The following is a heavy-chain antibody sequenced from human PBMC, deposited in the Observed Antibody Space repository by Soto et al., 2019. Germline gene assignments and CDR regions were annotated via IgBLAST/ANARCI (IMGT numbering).Heavy chain of an antibody. CDR3: AREGPREGYSKHFDY. Sequence: QVQLVQSGAEVKKPGASVKVSCKASGYTFTTYFMHWVRQAPGQGLEWMGIINPSLASTTYAQKFQGRVTMTRDTSTTTVYLELSSLTSEDTAVYFCAREGPREGYSKHFDYWGQGTLVTVSS. V-gene: IGHV1-46*03. J-gene: IGHJ4*02. D-gene: IGHD2-15*01. CDR2: INPSLAST. CDR1: GYTFTTYF.